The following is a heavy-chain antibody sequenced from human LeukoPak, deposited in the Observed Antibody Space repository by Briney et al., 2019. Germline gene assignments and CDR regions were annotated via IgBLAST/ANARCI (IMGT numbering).Heavy chain of an antibody. CDR1: GFSFDDYA. Sequence: GGSLRLSCAASGFSFDDYAMHWVRQAPGKGLEWVSGISWNSGNIGYADSVKGRFTISRDNSKNTLYLQMNSLRAEDTAVYYCARMDTAMVSGYYYYYMDVWGKGTTVTISS. CDR2: ISWNSGNI. CDR3: ARMDTAMVSGYYYYYMDV. D-gene: IGHD5-18*01. J-gene: IGHJ6*03. V-gene: IGHV3-9*01.